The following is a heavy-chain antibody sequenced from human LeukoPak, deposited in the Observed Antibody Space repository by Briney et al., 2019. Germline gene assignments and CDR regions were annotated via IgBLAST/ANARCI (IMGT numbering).Heavy chain of an antibody. D-gene: IGHD1-7*01. V-gene: IGHV4-59*01. Sequence: GXXFYSGSTNYIPSLKSRVTISVDTSKNQFSLKLSSVTAADTAVYYCARAAGPGGTTFLGWFDPWGQGTLVTVSS. CDR3: ARAAGPGGTTFLGWFDP. CDR2: XFYSGST. J-gene: IGHJ5*02.